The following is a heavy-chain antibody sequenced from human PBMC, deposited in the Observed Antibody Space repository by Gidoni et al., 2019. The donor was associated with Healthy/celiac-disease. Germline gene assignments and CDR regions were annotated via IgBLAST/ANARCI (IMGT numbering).Heavy chain of an antibody. CDR1: GCNFSSYG. CDR3: ARGHSSGGVDY. V-gene: IGHV3-33*01. CDR2: IWYDGINK. Sequence: QVQLVESGGGVVEPGRSMRLSCAAAGCNFSSYGMNCVRQAPGKGLEWVAVIWYDGINKYYADSVKGRFTISRDNSKNTLYLQMNSLRAEDTAVYYCARGHSSGGVDYWGQGTLVTVSS. D-gene: IGHD6-19*01. J-gene: IGHJ4*02.